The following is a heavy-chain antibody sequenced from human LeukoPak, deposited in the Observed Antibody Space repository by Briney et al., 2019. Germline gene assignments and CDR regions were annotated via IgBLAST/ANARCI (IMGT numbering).Heavy chain of an antibody. CDR2: MNPNSGNT. CDR1: GYTFTSYD. D-gene: IGHD3-22*01. J-gene: IGHJ5*02. Sequence: ASVRVSCKASGYTFTSYDINWVRQAPGQGLEWMGWMNPNSGNTGYAQKLQGRVTMTRNTSISTAYMELSSLRSEDTAVYYCARDDSSGYYPTSQYDPWGQGTLVTVSS. CDR3: ARDDSSGYYPTSQYDP. V-gene: IGHV1-8*01.